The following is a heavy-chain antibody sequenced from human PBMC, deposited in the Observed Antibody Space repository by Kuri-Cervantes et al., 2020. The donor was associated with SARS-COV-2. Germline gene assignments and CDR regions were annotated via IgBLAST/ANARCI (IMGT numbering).Heavy chain of an antibody. CDR1: GGSISSSSYY. D-gene: IGHD6-19*01. CDR2: IYYSGST. CDR3: ARHGDSGWYNYYYYMDV. J-gene: IGHJ6*03. V-gene: IGHV4-39*01. Sequence: ESLKISCTVSGGSISSSSYYWGWIRQPPGKGLEWIGSIYYSGSTYYNPSLKSRVTISVDTSKNQFSLELSSVTAADTAVYYCARHGDSGWYNYYYYMDVWGKGTTVTVSS.